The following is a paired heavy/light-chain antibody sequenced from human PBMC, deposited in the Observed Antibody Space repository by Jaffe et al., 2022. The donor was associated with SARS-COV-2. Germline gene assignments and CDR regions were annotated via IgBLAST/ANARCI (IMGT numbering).Heavy chain of an antibody. CDR1: GYLFTGYH. CDR2: INPNSGDT. J-gene: IGHJ5*02. D-gene: IGHD1-1*01. CDR3: TKGFCTTTSCYENWFDP. V-gene: IGHV1-2*06. Sequence: QVQLVQSGAEVKKPGASVKVSCKASGYLFTGYHLHWVRQAPGQGLEWMGRINPNSGDTNYAPKFQGRVTMTRDTSMTTAYMELSSLRSDDTAVYYCTKGFCTTTSCYENWFDPWGQGTLVTVSS.
Light chain of an antibody. CDR3: QQRSIWPPIT. Sequence: EIVLTQSPATLSLSPGERATLSCRASQSVSSYLAWYQQKPDQAPRLLIYDASNRATGIPARFSGSGSGTDFTLTISSLEPEDFAVYYCQQRSIWPPITFGQGTRLEIK. V-gene: IGKV3-11*01. CDR2: DAS. J-gene: IGKJ5*01. CDR1: QSVSSY.